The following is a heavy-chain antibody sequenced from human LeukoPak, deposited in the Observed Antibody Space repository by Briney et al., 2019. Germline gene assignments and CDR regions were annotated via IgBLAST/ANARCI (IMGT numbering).Heavy chain of an antibody. D-gene: IGHD1-26*01. CDR3: ARDLGSLYTGSYVNF. CDR2: IKEDGSEK. V-gene: IGHV3-7*05. J-gene: IGHJ4*02. CDR1: GFAFSAYW. Sequence: GGSLRLSCVASGFAFSAYWMTWVRQAPGKGLEWVANIKEDGSEKFYVDSVKGRFTISRDNAKNSLYLQMNSLRAEDTAVYYCARDLGSLYTGSYVNFWSQGTLVTVSS.